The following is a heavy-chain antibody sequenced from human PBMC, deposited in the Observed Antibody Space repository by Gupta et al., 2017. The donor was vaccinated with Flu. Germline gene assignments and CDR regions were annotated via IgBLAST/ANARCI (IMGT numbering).Heavy chain of an antibody. Sequence: AMTWVRQAPGKGLEWVSGISNSGNKTHYADSVKGRFTISRDNSKDTLYLQRDSLTAEDTAVYYCAKAQWEAWIIAQWGQGHLVTVSS. CDR2: ISNSGNKT. V-gene: IGHV3-23*01. CDR1: A. D-gene: IGHD1-26*01. J-gene: IGHJ4*01. CDR3: AKAQWEAWIIAQ.